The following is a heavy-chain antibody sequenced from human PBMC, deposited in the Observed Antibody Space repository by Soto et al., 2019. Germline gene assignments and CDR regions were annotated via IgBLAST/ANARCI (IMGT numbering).Heavy chain of an antibody. CDR3: ARLISAADDSGWGLDV. J-gene: IGHJ6*02. Sequence: KGLEWMGIIYPDDSDTKYSPSFQGQVTISADKSISTAYLQWSSLKASDTAIYYCARLISAADDSGWGLDVWGQGTTVTVS. V-gene: IGHV5-51*01. CDR2: IYPDDSDT. D-gene: IGHD3-10*01.